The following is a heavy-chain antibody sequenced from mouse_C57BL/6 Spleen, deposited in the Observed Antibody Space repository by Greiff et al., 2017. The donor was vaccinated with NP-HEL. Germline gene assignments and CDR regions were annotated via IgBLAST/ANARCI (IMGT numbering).Heavy chain of an antibody. Sequence: QVQLQQSGAELARPGASVKLSCKASGYTFTSYGISWVKQRTGQGLEWIGEIYPRSGNTYYNEKFKGKATLTADKSSSTAYMELRSLTSEDSAVYFCARDYDYDRYYYAMDYWGQGTSVTVSA. J-gene: IGHJ4*01. CDR3: ARDYDYDRYYYAMDY. V-gene: IGHV1-81*01. CDR1: GYTFTSYG. D-gene: IGHD2-4*01. CDR2: IYPRSGNT.